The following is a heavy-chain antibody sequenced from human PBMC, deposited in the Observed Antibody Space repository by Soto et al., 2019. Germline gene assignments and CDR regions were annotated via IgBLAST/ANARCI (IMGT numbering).Heavy chain of an antibody. CDR3: ARRMDTSSWLDN. J-gene: IGHJ4*02. CDR1: GRSVPHHS. D-gene: IGHD6-13*01. V-gene: IGHV4-4*09. Sequence: PSETLSLTCPLSGRSVPHHSSSWFPPPPGKGPEWVGYIYSIVSAYYNPSLKRRVAVSVDTSKNRFSLELTSVTAANTAVYYCARRMDTSSWLDNWGRETLFTASS. CDR2: IYSIVSA.